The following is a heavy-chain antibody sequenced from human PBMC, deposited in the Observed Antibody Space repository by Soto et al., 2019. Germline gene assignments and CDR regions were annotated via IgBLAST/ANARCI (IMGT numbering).Heavy chain of an antibody. D-gene: IGHD1-26*01. J-gene: IGHJ4*02. V-gene: IGHV4-59*01. CDR3: ARGWELFSGFDY. CDR1: GGSISSYY. Sequence: SETLSLTCTVSGGSISSYYWSWIRQPPGKGLEWIGYIYYSGSTNYNPSLKSRVTISVDTSKNQFSLKLSSVTAADTAVYYCARGWELFSGFDYWGQGTLVTVSS. CDR2: IYYSGST.